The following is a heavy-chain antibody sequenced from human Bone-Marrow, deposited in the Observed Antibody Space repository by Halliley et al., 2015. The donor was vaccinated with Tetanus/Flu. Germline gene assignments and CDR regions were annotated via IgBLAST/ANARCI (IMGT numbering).Heavy chain of an antibody. D-gene: IGHD1-26*01. Sequence: VAVLSIDGNYKYYADSVKGRFPISRDDSKNTQYLQMNSLRAEDTAVYYCAKVTGDSGSSFPIVHWGPGTLVTVSS. CDR2: LSIDGNYK. J-gene: IGHJ5*02. V-gene: IGHV3-30*18. CDR3: AKVTGDSGSSFPIVH.